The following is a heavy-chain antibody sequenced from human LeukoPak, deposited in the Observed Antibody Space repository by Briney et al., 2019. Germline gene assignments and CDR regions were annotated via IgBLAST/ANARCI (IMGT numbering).Heavy chain of an antibody. CDR2: IHNSGST. CDR1: GGSLSSYY. V-gene: IGHV4-59*01. Sequence: KPSETLSLTCTVSGGSLSSYYWSWIRQPPGKGLEWIGYIHNSGSTNYNPSLKGRVTISLDTSKNEFSLKLSSVTAADTAVYHCSSGSGYRIENWGQGTLVTVSS. CDR3: SSGSGYRIEN. D-gene: IGHD3-3*01. J-gene: IGHJ4*02.